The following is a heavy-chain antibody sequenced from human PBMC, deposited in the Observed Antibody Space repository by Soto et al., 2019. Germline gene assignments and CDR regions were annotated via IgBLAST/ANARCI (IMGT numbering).Heavy chain of an antibody. CDR1: GGSISSGDYY. J-gene: IGHJ6*02. Sequence: QVQLQESGPGLVKPSQTLSLTCTVSGGSISSGDYYWSWIRQPPGKGLEWIGNIYYSGSTYYNRSLKRRVTISVDTSKNHFSLKLRSVTAADAAVYYWATKPDTSDYYGMDVWGQVPTVTVAS. CDR3: ATKPDTSDYYGMDV. D-gene: IGHD5-18*01. CDR2: IYYSGST. V-gene: IGHV4-30-4*01.